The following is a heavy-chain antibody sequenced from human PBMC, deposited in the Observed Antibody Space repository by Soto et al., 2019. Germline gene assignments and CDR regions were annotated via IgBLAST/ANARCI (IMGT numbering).Heavy chain of an antibody. J-gene: IGHJ4*02. CDR3: ARGRGGYYYYDY. D-gene: IGHD1-26*01. CDR2: IYYNGST. CDR1: CAFMTNYF. V-gene: IGHV4-59*01. Sequence: SETLPLTCTISCAFMTNYFWNWIRQTPGKAPEWIANIYYNGSTNYNPSLKSRVTISIDTPRNQFSLKLNSVTAADTAMYYCARGRGGYYYYDYWGPGALVTVSS.